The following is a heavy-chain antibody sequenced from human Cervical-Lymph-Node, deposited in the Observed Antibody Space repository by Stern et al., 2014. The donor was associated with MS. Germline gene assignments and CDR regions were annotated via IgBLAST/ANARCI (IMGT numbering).Heavy chain of an antibody. J-gene: IGHJ4*02. D-gene: IGHD3/OR15-3a*01. CDR3: ARRARGEVATGLVIPFDF. CDR1: GDSFSSISW. Sequence: VQLVESGPRLVKPSGTLSLTCPVSGDSFSSISWWRWVRQSPGRGLEWLGGVSHSGSTAYNPSLKSRVNISLDKSKNLFSLKVTSVTAADTAVYYCARRARGEVATGLVIPFDFWGQGTLVTVSS. V-gene: IGHV4-4*02. CDR2: VSHSGST.